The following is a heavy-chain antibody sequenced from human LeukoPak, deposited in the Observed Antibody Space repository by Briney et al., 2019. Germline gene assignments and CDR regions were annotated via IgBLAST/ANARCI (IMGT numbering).Heavy chain of an antibody. V-gene: IGHV4-59*01. J-gene: IGHJ4*02. D-gene: IGHD3-3*01. CDR2: IYYSGST. CDR3: ARGTAYYDFWSGYYIDY. CDR1: GGSISSYY. Sequence: SETLSLTCTVSGGSISSYYWSWIRQPPGKGLEWIGYIYYSGSTNYNPSLKSRVTISVDTSKNQFSLKLSSVTAADTAVYYCARGTAYYDFWSGYYIDYWGQGTLVTVSS.